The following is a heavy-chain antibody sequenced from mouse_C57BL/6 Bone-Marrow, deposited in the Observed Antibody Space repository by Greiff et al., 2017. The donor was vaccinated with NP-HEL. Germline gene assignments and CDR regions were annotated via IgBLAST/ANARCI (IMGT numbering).Heavy chain of an antibody. CDR1: GYTFTSYW. V-gene: IGHV1-50*01. Sequence: QVQLQQSGAELVKPGASVKLSCKASGYTFTSYWMQWVKQRPGQGLEWIGEIDPSDSYTNYNQKFKGKATLTVDTSSSTAYMQLSSLTSEDSAVYYCARWLTGLDYWGQGTTLTVSS. J-gene: IGHJ2*01. D-gene: IGHD4-1*01. CDR2: IDPSDSYT. CDR3: ARWLTGLDY.